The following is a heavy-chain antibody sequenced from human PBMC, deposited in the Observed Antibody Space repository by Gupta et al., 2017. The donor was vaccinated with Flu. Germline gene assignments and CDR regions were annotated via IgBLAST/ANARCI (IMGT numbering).Heavy chain of an antibody. J-gene: IGHJ3*02. D-gene: IGHD3-10*01. CDR3: AKGRGTGKDAGAI. Sequence: EVQLLESGGGLVQPGGSLRLSCAASGLTFSSYAMSWVRQAPGKGLEWVSSISASADSTYYAASAKGRFTISRDNSKNTLYLQGDSLRAEDTAVYYCAKGRGTGKDAGAIWGQGTMVTVSS. V-gene: IGHV3-23*01. CDR2: ISASADST. CDR1: GLTFSSYA.